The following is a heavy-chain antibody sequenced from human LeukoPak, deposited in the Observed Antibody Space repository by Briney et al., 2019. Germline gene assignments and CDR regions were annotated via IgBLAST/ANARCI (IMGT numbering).Heavy chain of an antibody. D-gene: IGHD4-23*01. CDR2: INPNSGGT. J-gene: IGHJ6*03. CDR1: GYTFTGYY. Sequence: WASVKVSCKASGYTFTGYYMHWVRQAPGQGLEWMGWINPNSGGTNYAQKFQGRVTMTRDTSISTAYMELSRLRSDDTAVYYCARDWGYGGNSVYYYYYYMDVWGKGTTVTISS. CDR3: ARDWGYGGNSVYYYYYYMDV. V-gene: IGHV1-2*02.